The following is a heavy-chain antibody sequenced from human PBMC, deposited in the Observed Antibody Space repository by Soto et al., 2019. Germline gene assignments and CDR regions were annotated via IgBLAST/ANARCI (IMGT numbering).Heavy chain of an antibody. V-gene: IGHV3-33*01. D-gene: IGHD6-25*01. CDR1: GFTFSSYG. CDR2: IWYDGSNK. CDR3: ARDRGSSGCCGSDYYYGMDV. Sequence: GGSLRLSCAASGFTFSSYGMHWVRQAPGKGLEWVAVIWYDGSNKYYADSVKGRFTISRDNSKNTLYLQMNSLRAEDTAVYYCARDRGSSGCCGSDYYYGMDVWGQGTTVT. J-gene: IGHJ6*02.